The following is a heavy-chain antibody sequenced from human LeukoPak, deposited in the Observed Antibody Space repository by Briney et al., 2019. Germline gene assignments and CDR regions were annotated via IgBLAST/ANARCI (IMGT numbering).Heavy chain of an antibody. J-gene: IGHJ4*02. CDR2: ISYDGSNK. Sequence: GGSLRLSCAASRFTFTRHAMHWVRQAPGKGLEWVAFISYDGSNKDYGDSVKGRFTISRDNSKNTLYLQMNSLRAEDTAVYYCARNPDYYYDSSGYYPFDYWGRGTLVTVSS. D-gene: IGHD3-22*01. V-gene: IGHV3-30*04. CDR1: RFTFTRHA. CDR3: ARNPDYYYDSSGYYPFDY.